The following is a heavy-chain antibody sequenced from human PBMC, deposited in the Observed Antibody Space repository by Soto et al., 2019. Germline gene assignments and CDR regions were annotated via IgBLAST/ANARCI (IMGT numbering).Heavy chain of an antibody. D-gene: IGHD2-2*01. CDR2: IIPISDTT. Sequence: QVQLVQSGAEVKKPGSSVKVSCKASGGTFSSYAISWVRHAPGQGLEWMGGIIPISDTTNYAQKFQCRVTITADESTSTAYMELSSLRSEDTAVYYCARSQGSSTSLEIYYYYYYGMDVWGQGTTVTVSS. J-gene: IGHJ6*02. CDR3: ARSQGSSTSLEIYYYYYYGMDV. V-gene: IGHV1-69*01. CDR1: GGTFSSYA.